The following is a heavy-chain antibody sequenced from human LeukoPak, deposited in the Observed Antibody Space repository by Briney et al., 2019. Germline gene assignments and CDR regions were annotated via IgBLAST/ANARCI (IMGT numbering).Heavy chain of an antibody. J-gene: IGHJ4*02. D-gene: IGHD3-22*01. CDR3: AKDSRRGYYYDSSGYPN. CDR1: GYTFSSYA. V-gene: IGHV3-23*01. Sequence: GGSLRLSCAASGYTFSSYAMSWVRQAPGKGLEWVSAISGSGGSTYYADSVKGRFTISRDNSKNTLYLQMNSLRAEDTAVYYCAKDSRRGYYYDSSGYPNWGQGTLVTVSS. CDR2: ISGSGGST.